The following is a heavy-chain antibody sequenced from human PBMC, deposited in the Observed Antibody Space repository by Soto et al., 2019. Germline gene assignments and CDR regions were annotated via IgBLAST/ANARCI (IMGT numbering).Heavy chain of an antibody. V-gene: IGHV1-46*01. J-gene: IGHJ6*02. CDR2: INPSGGST. CDR3: AREMLPLRCSGGSCYLPYYYYYGMDV. CDR1: GYTLTELS. D-gene: IGHD2-15*01. Sequence: ASVKVSCKVSGYTLTELSMHWVRQAPGKGLEWMGIINPSGGSTSYAQKFQGRVTMTRDTSTSTVYMELSSLRSEDTAVYYCAREMLPLRCSGGSCYLPYYYYYGMDVWGQGTTVTVSS.